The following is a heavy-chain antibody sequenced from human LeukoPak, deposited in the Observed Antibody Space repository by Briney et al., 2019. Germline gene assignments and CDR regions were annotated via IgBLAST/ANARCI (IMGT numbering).Heavy chain of an antibody. J-gene: IGHJ4*02. CDR1: GFTFSSYN. CDR2: ITSSSSYI. V-gene: IGHV3-21*06. Sequence: GGSLRLSCAASGFTFSSYNMNWVRQAPGKGPEWVSSITSSSSYIYYADSVKGRFTISRDNAKNSLYLQMDSLRVEDTAVYYCARGPSGYHNTGGQGTLDTVSS. CDR3: ARGPSGYHNT. D-gene: IGHD5-12*01.